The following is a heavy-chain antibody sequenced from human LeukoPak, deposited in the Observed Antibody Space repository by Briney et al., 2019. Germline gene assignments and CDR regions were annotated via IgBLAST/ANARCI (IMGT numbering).Heavy chain of an antibody. Sequence: GGSLRLSCAASGFTFSSYSMNWVRQAPGKGLEWVSYISSSGTTIYYADSLKGRFTISRDNAENSVYLQMNSLRAEDTAVYYCARRSPNYYFDYWGQGTPVTVSS. V-gene: IGHV3-48*04. CDR2: ISSSGTTI. J-gene: IGHJ4*02. CDR3: ARRSPNYYFDY. CDR1: GFTFSSYS.